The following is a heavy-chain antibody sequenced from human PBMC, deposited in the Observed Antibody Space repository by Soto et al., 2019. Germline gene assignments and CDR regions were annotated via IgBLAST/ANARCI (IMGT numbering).Heavy chain of an antibody. Sequence: EEQLLESGGGLVQPGGSLRLSCAASGITFSSWVRQAPGKGLEWVSTIGTSGGSTRYADSVKGRFTISRDNSKNTLYLQMNSLRVEDTAVYYCAKSNSGWYSFDYWGQGTLVTVSS. CDR1: GITFSS. CDR2: IGTSGGST. V-gene: IGHV3-23*01. D-gene: IGHD6-19*01. CDR3: AKSNSGWYSFDY. J-gene: IGHJ4*02.